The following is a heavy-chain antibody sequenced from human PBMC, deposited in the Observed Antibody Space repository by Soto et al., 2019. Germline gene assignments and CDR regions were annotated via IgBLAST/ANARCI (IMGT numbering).Heavy chain of an antibody. CDR3: ARDRPTIFGVVINWFDP. Sequence: SVKVSCKASGGTFSSYAISWVRQAPGQGLEWMGGIIPIFGTANYAQKFQGRVTITADESTSTAYMELSSLRSEDTAVYYCARDRPTIFGVVINWFDPWGQGTLVTVSS. CDR1: GGTFSSYA. D-gene: IGHD3-3*01. V-gene: IGHV1-69*13. J-gene: IGHJ5*02. CDR2: IIPIFGTA.